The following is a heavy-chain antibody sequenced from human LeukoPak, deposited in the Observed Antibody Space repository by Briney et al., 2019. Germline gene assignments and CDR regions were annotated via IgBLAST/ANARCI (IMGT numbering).Heavy chain of an antibody. CDR3: ARDTLGLYSDSWYYLDY. CDR1: GFTFSDYY. V-gene: IGHV3-11*04. J-gene: IGHJ4*02. D-gene: IGHD6-13*01. CDR2: ISSSGSTI. Sequence: KPGGSLRLSCAASGFTFSDYYMSWIRQAPGKGLEWVSYISSSGSTIYYADSVKGRFTISRDNAKNSLYLQMDSLRAEDTAVYYCARDTLGLYSDSWYYLDYWGQGTLVTVSS.